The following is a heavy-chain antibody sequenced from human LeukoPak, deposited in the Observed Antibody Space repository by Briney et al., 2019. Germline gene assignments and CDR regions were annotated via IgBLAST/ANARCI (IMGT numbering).Heavy chain of an antibody. CDR3: ARTSKGGNSYGYADY. Sequence: TLSLTCTVSGGSISSGGYYWSWIRQYPGKGLEWIGYIHYSGSTYYNPSLKSRLTISVDTSKNQFSLNLSSVTAADTAVYYCARTSKGGNSYGYADYWGQGTLVTVSS. J-gene: IGHJ4*02. D-gene: IGHD5-18*01. CDR1: GGSISSGGYY. V-gene: IGHV4-31*03. CDR2: IHYSGST.